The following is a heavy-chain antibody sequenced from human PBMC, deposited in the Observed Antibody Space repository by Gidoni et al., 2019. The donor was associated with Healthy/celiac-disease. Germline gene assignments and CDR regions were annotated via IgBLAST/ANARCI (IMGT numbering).Heavy chain of an antibody. Sequence: QLQLQESGPGLVKPSETLSLTCTVSGGSISSSSYYWGWIRQPPGKGLEWIGSIYYSGSTYYNPSLKSRVTISVDTSKNQFSLKLSSVTAADTAVYYCARQGGTATAIPPWGQGTLVTVSS. D-gene: IGHD2-2*02. CDR3: ARQGGTATAIPP. J-gene: IGHJ5*02. CDR1: GGSISSSSYY. V-gene: IGHV4-39*01. CDR2: IYYSGST.